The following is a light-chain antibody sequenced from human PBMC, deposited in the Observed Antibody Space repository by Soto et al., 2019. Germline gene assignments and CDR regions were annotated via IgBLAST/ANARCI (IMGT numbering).Light chain of an antibody. CDR3: QQYNNWPQT. J-gene: IGKJ1*01. CDR2: AAS. Sequence: IQMTQSPSSLSASGGERVTITCRSSQIISSYLNWYQQKPGKAPKLLIYAASSLQSGVPSRFSGSGSGTEFTLTISSLQSEDFAEYHCQQYNNWPQTFGQGTKVDI. CDR1: QIISSY. V-gene: IGKV1-39*01.